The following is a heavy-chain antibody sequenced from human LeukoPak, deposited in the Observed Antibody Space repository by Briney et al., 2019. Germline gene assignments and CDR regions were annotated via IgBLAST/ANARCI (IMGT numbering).Heavy chain of an antibody. J-gene: IGHJ5*02. Sequence: SETLSLTCTVSGGSISSSSYYWGWLRQPPGKGLEWIGSIYYSGSTYYNPSLKSRVTISVDTSKNQFSLKLSSVTAADTAVYYCARDRGMPTVKGLDWFDPWGQGTLVTVSS. D-gene: IGHD4-11*01. CDR1: GGSISSSSYY. CDR3: ARDRGMPTVKGLDWFDP. V-gene: IGHV4-39*07. CDR2: IYYSGST.